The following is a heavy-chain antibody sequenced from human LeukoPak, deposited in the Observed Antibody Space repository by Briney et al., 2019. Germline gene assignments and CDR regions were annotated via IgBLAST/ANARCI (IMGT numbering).Heavy chain of an antibody. J-gene: IGHJ4*02. CDR3: ARGGKASLRFGELRLEN. D-gene: IGHD3-10*01. CDR1: GYTFTSYA. Sequence: ASVKVSYKASGYTFTSYAMNWVRQAPGQGLEWKGLINTNTGNPTYAQGFTGRFVFSLDTSVSTAYLQISSLKAEDTAVYYCARGGKASLRFGELRLENWGQGTLVTVSS. CDR2: INTNTGNP. V-gene: IGHV7-4-1*02.